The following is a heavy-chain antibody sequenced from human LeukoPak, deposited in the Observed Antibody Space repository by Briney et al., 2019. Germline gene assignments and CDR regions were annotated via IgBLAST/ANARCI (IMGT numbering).Heavy chain of an antibody. CDR1: GGSISSYY. J-gene: IGHJ6*02. D-gene: IGHD5-18*01. CDR3: ARGAADTAMYYYYGMDV. V-gene: IGHV4-59*01. Sequence: KPSETLSLTCTVSGGSISSYYWSWIRQPPGKGLEWIGYIYYSGSTNYNPSLKSRVTISVDTSKNQFSLKLSSVTAADTAVYYCARGAADTAMYYYYGMDVWGQGTTVTVSS. CDR2: IYYSGST.